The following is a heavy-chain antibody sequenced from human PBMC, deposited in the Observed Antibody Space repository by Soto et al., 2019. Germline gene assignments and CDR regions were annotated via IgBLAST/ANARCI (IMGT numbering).Heavy chain of an antibody. J-gene: IGHJ5*02. CDR3: ARGRQDIIVEPAPSWFDP. CDR2: IYTSGST. V-gene: IGHV4-4*07. Sequence: SETLSLTCTVSCGSISSYYWSWIRQPAGKGLEWIGLIYTSGSTNYNPSLKIRVTRSVDTSKNQFSLRLSSVTAADTAVYYCARGRQDIIVEPAPSWFDPWGQGTLVTSPQ. CDR1: CGSISSYY. D-gene: IGHD2-2*01.